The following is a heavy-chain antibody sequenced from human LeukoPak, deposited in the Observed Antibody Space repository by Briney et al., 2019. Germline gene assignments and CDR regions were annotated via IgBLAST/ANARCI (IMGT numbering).Heavy chain of an antibody. CDR3: AELGITMIGGV. CDR2: ISNSDTTI. Sequence: GGSLRLSCAASGFTFSSYEMNWVRQAPGKGLEWVSYISNSDTTIYYADSVKGRFTISRDSAKNSLYLQMNSLRAEDTAVYYCAELGITMIGGVWGKGTTVTISS. V-gene: IGHV3-48*03. J-gene: IGHJ6*04. D-gene: IGHD3-10*02. CDR1: GFTFSSYE.